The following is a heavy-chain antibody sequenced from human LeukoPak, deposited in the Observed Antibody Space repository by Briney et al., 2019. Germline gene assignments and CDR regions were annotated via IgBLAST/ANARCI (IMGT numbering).Heavy chain of an antibody. Sequence: PGGSLRLSCAASGFTFSSYAMSWVRQAPGKGLEWVSAISGSGGSTYYADSVKGRFTISRDNSKNTLYLQMNNLRAEDTAVYHCAKGRYYYDSSDAFEIWGQGTMVTVSS. D-gene: IGHD3-22*01. CDR3: AKGRYYYDSSDAFEI. CDR1: GFTFSSYA. CDR2: ISGSGGST. J-gene: IGHJ3*02. V-gene: IGHV3-23*01.